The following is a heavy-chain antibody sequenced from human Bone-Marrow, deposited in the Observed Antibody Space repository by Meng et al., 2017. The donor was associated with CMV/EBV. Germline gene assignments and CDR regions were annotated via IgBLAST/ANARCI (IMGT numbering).Heavy chain of an antibody. V-gene: IGHV4-59*01. CDR1: GGSISSYY. CDR3: ARATIYDFWSGYHRGNWFDP. D-gene: IGHD3-3*01. J-gene: IGHJ5*02. Sequence: SETLSLTCTVSGGSISSYYWSWIRQPPGKGLEWIGYIYYSGSTNYNPSLKSRVTISVDTSKNQFSLKLSSVTAAETAVYYCARATIYDFWSGYHRGNWFDPWGQGTLVTVAS. CDR2: IYYSGST.